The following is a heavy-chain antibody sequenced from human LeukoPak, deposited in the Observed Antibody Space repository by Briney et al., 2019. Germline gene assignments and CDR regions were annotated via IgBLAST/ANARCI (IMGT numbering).Heavy chain of an antibody. CDR2: IGGSGADT. D-gene: IGHD3-10*01. Sequence: QAGGSLRLSCAASGFTFSSYSMSWVRQAPGRGPEWVSGIGGSGADTYYADSVKGRFTISRDNSKNTLYLQMNSLRAEDTAVYYCAKDISGSGTAGQLWGQGTLVTVSS. J-gene: IGHJ4*02. CDR1: GFTFSSYS. V-gene: IGHV3-23*01. CDR3: AKDISGSGTAGQL.